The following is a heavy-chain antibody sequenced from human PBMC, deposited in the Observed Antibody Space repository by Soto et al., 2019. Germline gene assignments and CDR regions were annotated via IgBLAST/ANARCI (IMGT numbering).Heavy chain of an antibody. V-gene: IGHV1-18*04. CDR3: ARDDSGYDRPRLGYYGMDV. CDR1: GYTFTSYG. Sequence: QVQLVQSGAEVKKPGASVKVSCKASGYTFTSYGISWVRQAPGQGLEWMGWISAYNGNTNYAQKLQGRVTMTTDTSTSTAYMELRSLRSDDTAVYYCARDDSGYDRPRLGYYGMDVWGQGTTVTVSS. J-gene: IGHJ6*02. CDR2: ISAYNGNT. D-gene: IGHD5-12*01.